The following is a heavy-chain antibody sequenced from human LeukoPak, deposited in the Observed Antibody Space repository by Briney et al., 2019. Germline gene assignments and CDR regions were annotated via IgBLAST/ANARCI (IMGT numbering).Heavy chain of an antibody. CDR3: AREITGTTVPSKNWFDP. D-gene: IGHD1-20*01. Sequence: GASVKVSCKASGYTFTSYGISWVRQAPGQGLEWMGWISAYNGNTNYAQKLQGRVTMTTDTSTSTAYMELRSLRSDDTAVYYCAREITGTTVPSKNWFDPWGQGTLVTVSS. CDR2: ISAYNGNT. CDR1: GYTFTSYG. V-gene: IGHV1-18*01. J-gene: IGHJ5*02.